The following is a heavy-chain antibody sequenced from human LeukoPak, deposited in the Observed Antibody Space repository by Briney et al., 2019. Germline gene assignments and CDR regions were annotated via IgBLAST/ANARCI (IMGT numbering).Heavy chain of an antibody. CDR2: INGDGSST. CDR1: GLTFSSHW. J-gene: IGHJ6*02. Sequence: GGSLRLSCAASGLTFSSHWMHWVRQVPGKGLVWVSRINGDGSSTMYADSVKGRFTISRDNAKNTLYLQMNSLRAEDTAVYYCAETDSTIPNLLDVWGQGTTVTVSS. CDR3: AETDSTIPNLLDV. D-gene: IGHD2-15*01. V-gene: IGHV3-74*03.